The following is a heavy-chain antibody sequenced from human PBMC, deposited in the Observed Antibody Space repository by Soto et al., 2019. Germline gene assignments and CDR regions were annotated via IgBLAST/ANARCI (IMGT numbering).Heavy chain of an antibody. J-gene: IGHJ4*03. Sequence: ASVKVFSKDAGYTFTSYGLCWVRTAHGQGLGLIGWVSAYNGNTNYAQKLQGRVTMTTDTSTRTADMELRSLRSDDTAVCYCARACTYDFWSGYYSGFYCFDYWGQGTLVNVSS. D-gene: IGHD3-3*01. CDR2: VSAYNGNT. CDR3: ARACTYDFWSGYYSGFYCFDY. CDR1: GYTFTSYG. V-gene: IGHV1-18*04.